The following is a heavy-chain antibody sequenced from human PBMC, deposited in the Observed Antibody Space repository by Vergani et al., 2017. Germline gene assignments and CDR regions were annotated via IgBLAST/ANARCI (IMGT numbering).Heavy chain of an antibody. CDR2: IRYDGSDK. CDR3: AKDELGFCGDISCLAMDV. V-gene: IGHV3-30*02. Sequence: QVQLVESGGGVVQPGGSLRLSCAASGVSFSSFGMHWVRQAPGKGLEWVAFIRYDGSDKYYVDSVKGRFTISRDNSKNTLYLQVDSLRAEDTAVYYCAKDELGFCGDISCLAMDVWGKGTTVSVSS. D-gene: IGHD2-15*01. J-gene: IGHJ6*03. CDR1: GVSFSSFG.